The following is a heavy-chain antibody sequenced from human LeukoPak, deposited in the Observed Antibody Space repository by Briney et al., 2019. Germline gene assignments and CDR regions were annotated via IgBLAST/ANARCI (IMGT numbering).Heavy chain of an antibody. J-gene: IGHJ4*02. CDR3: VTPGGLDY. CDR2: IKQDGSEK. V-gene: IGHV3-7*01. CDR1: GFTFSRYW. D-gene: IGHD2-15*01. Sequence: GGSLRLSCAASGFTFSRYWMSWVRQAPGKGLEWVANIKQDGSEKYYVDSVKGRFTISRDNAKNSLYLQMNSLRAEDTAVYYCVTPGGLDYWGQGTLVIVSS.